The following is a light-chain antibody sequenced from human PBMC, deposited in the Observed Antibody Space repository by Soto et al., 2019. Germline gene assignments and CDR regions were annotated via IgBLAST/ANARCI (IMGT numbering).Light chain of an antibody. CDR2: AAS. CDR1: QGISTY. CDR3: QQLIAYPVT. J-gene: IGKJ5*01. Sequence: GGRVTITCRASQGISTYLAWYQQKPGKAPKLLIYAASTLQSGVPSRFSGSGSGTEFTLTISSLQPEDFATYYCQQLIAYPVTFGQGTLLEIK. V-gene: IGKV1-9*01.